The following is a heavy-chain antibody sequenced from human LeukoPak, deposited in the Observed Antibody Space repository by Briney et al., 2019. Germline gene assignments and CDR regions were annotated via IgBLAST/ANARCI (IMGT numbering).Heavy chain of an antibody. J-gene: IGHJ4*02. CDR2: ISGTGAST. CDR3: AKVVVVPAATTKTYYFDF. V-gene: IGHV3-23*01. D-gene: IGHD2-2*01. Sequence: GGTLKLSCAASGFTFSSCGMSWVRQAPGKGLEWVATISGTGASTYYADSVKGRFTISRDNSKNTLDLQMNSLRVEDTAVYYCAKVVVVPAATTKTYYFDFWGQGTLVTVSS. CDR1: GFTFSSCG.